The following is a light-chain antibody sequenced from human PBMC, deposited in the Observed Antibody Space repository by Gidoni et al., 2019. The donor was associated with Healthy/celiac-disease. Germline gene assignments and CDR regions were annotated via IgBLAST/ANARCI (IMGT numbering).Light chain of an antibody. J-gene: IGLJ2*01. Sequence: QSVLTPPPSSSGAPGQSVTISCTWSSPNIGAGYDVHWYQQLPGTGPKLLIYGNSNRPSGVPDRFSGSKSGTSASLAITGLQAEDEADYYCQSYDSSLSGVVFGGGTKLTVL. CDR1: SPNIGAGYD. CDR3: QSYDSSLSGVV. V-gene: IGLV1-40*01. CDR2: GNS.